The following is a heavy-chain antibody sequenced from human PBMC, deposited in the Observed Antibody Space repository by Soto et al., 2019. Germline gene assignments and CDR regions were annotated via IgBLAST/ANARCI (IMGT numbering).Heavy chain of an antibody. CDR1: GFTFSNFD. CDR2: ISYDGSKK. Sequence: RGSLRLSYSVSGFTFSNFDMHWVRQAPGKGLEWVAVISYDGSKKYYPGSVKGRFTVARDNSNNTLFLEMNSLRVEDTAVYYCAREGVETSVIGHSPHGMDVWGQGPTVSVSS. D-gene: IGHD3-16*02. J-gene: IGHJ6*02. V-gene: IGHV3-30-3*01. CDR3: AREGVETSVIGHSPHGMDV.